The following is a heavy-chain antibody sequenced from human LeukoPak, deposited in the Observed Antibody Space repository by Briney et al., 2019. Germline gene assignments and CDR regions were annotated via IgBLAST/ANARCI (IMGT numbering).Heavy chain of an antibody. D-gene: IGHD6-13*01. CDR3: ARGGSSSWYGASTDPYNWFDP. V-gene: IGHV4-39*07. CDR1: GGSISSSSYY. Sequence: SETLSLTCTVSGGSISSSSYYWGWIRQPPGKGLEWIGSIYYSGSTYYNPSLKSRVTISVDTSKNQFSLKLSSVTAADTAVYYCARGGSSSWYGASTDPYNWFDPWGQGTLVTVSS. J-gene: IGHJ5*02. CDR2: IYYSGST.